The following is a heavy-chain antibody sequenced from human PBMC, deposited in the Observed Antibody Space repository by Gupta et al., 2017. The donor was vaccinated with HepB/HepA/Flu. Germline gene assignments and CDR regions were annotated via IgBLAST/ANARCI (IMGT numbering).Heavy chain of an antibody. D-gene: IGHD4-23*01. J-gene: IGHJ4*02. CDR2: IKQDGSEK. V-gene: IGHV3-7*01. CDR1: GFTFSSYW. Sequence: EVQLVESGGGLVQPGGSLRLSCAASGFTFSSYWMSWVRQAPGKGLEWVANIKQDGSEKYYVDAVKGRFTISRENAKNALYRQMKRMRAEETAVYYFATIPRTTVVTPGSYGCQGTMVTVYS. CDR3: ATIPRTTVVTPGSY.